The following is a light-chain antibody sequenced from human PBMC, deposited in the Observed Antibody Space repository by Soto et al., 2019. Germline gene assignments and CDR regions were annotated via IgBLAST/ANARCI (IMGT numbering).Light chain of an antibody. CDR3: RSLTSRSSMYG. CDR2: EVN. V-gene: IGLV2-14*01. J-gene: IGLJ1*01. CDR1: SSDVGAYNF. Sequence: QSVLTQPASVSGSPGQSITLSCTGTSSDVGAYNFVSWYQHHAGKAPKLIIYEVNIRPSGVSHRFSGSKSGTTASLTISGLQAEGEADDYGRSLTSRSSMYGFGSGTKVTDL.